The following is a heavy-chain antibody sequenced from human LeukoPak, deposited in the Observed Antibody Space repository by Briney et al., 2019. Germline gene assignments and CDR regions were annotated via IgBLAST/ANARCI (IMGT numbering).Heavy chain of an antibody. CDR2: INHSGST. V-gene: IGHV4-34*01. CDR1: GGSFSGYY. J-gene: IGHJ2*01. D-gene: IGHD1-26*01. Sequence: TSETLSLTCAVYGGSFSGYYWSWIRQPPGKRLEWIGEINHSGSTNYNPSLKSRVTISVDTSKNQFSLKLNSVTAADTAVYYCARWSGVVGTARGWYFDLWGRGTLVTVSS. CDR3: ARWSGVVGTARGWYFDL.